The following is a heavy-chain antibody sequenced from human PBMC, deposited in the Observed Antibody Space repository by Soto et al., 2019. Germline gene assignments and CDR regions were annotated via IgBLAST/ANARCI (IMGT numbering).Heavy chain of an antibody. J-gene: IGHJ6*02. CDR3: ATEGDSSGWYEATYGMAV. D-gene: IGHD6-19*01. Sequence: SETLSLTCAVYGGSFSGYYWSWIRQPPGKGLEWIGEINHSGSTNYNPSLKSRVTISVDTSKNQFSLKLSSVTAADTAVYYCATEGDSSGWYEATYGMAVWGQGTTVTVSS. CDR2: INHSGST. CDR1: GGSFSGYY. V-gene: IGHV4-34*01.